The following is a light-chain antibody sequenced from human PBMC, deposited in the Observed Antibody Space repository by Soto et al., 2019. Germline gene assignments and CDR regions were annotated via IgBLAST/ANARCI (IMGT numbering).Light chain of an antibody. V-gene: IGKV1-39*01. CDR1: QSISSY. CDR3: QQSYSTPLT. J-gene: IGKJ4*01. Sequence: DIQMTQSPSTLSASVGDRVTITCRASQSISSYLNWYQQKPGKAPKLLIYAASSLQSGVLSRFNGNGSGTHFTLTISSMQPEDFATYHCQQSYSTPLTFCGGTKVEVK. CDR2: AAS.